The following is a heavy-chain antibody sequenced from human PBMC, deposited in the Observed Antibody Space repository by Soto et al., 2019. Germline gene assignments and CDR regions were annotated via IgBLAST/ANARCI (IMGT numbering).Heavy chain of an antibody. D-gene: IGHD3-10*01. J-gene: IGHJ4*02. CDR3: ARDPISVIWFGELPYYFDY. Sequence: GSVRLSCAASGFTFSSYSMNWVRQAPGKGLEWVSYISSSSSTIYYADSVKGRFTISRDNAKNSLYLQMNSLRDEDTAVYYCARDPISVIWFGELPYYFDYWGQGTLVTVSS. CDR2: ISSSSSTI. V-gene: IGHV3-48*02. CDR1: GFTFSSYS.